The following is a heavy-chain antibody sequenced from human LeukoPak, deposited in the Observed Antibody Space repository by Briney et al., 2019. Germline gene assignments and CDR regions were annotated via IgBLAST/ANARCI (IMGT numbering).Heavy chain of an antibody. D-gene: IGHD4-23*01. V-gene: IGHV1-18*01. CDR2: ISGYNGNT. J-gene: IGHJ4*02. CDR1: GYTFTTYG. Sequence: ASVKVSCKHSGYTFTTYGITWVRQAPGQGLEWMGWISGYNGNTIYAQKLQGRVTMTTDTSTSTAYMGLRSLRSDDTAVYYCATGDYGGNPDYWGQGTLVTVSS. CDR3: ATGDYGGNPDY.